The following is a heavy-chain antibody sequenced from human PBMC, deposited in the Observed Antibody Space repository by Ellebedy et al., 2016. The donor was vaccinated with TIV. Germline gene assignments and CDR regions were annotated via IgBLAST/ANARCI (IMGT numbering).Heavy chain of an antibody. Sequence: GGSLRLXXAASEFTFSSYWMHWVRQAPGKGLEWVANIKQDGSDKYYVDSVKGRFTISRDNAKNSLYLQMNSLRAEDTAVYYCARALGGGDCYWGQGTLVTVSS. CDR2: IKQDGSDK. J-gene: IGHJ4*02. D-gene: IGHD2-21*02. V-gene: IGHV3-7*01. CDR3: ARALGGGDCY. CDR1: EFTFSSYW.